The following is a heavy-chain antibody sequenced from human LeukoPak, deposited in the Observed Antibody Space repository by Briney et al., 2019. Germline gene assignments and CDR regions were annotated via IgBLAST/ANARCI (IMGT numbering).Heavy chain of an antibody. V-gene: IGHV4-34*01. CDR2: INHSGST. J-gene: IGHJ1*01. CDR3: ARVPTTYCSGGSCYSAEYFQH. CDR1: GGSFSGYY. Sequence: MPSETLSLTCAVYGGSFSGYYWSWIRQPPGKGLEWIGEINHSGSTNYNPSLKSRVTISVDTSKNQFSLKLSSVTAADTAVYYCARVPTTYCSGGSCYSAEYFQHWGQGTLVTVSS. D-gene: IGHD2-15*01.